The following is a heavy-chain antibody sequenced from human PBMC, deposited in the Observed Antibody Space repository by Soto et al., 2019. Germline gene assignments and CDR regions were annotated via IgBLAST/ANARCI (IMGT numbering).Heavy chain of an antibody. Sequence: GESLKISCAASGFTFSDYYMSWIRQAPGKGLEWVSYISSSGSTIYYADSVKGRFTISRDNAKNSLYLQMNSLRAEDTAVYYCARDVAVAAAVAFDIWGQGTMVTVSS. V-gene: IGHV3-11*01. CDR3: ARDVAVAAAVAFDI. CDR1: GFTFSDYY. J-gene: IGHJ3*02. CDR2: ISSSGSTI. D-gene: IGHD6-13*01.